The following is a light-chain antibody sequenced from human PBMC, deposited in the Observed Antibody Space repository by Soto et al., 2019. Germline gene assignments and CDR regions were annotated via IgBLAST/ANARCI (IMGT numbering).Light chain of an antibody. CDR3: NSYTTSSTLV. V-gene: IGLV2-14*03. Sequence: QSVLTQPASVSGSPGQSITISCTGTSSDVGGYNFVSWYQQHPGKAPKLIIYEVTSRPSGVSHRFSGSKSGNTASLTISGLQSEDEADYYCNSYTTSSTLVYGTGPKVTVL. CDR1: SSDVGGYNF. J-gene: IGLJ1*01. CDR2: EVT.